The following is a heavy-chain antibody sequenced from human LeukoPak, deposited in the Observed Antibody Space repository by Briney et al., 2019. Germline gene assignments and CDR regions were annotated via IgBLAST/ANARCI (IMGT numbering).Heavy chain of an antibody. V-gene: IGHV4-39*01. Sequence: SETLSLTCTVSGGSISSSSYYWGWIRQPPGKGLEWIGSIYYSGSTYYNPSLKSRVTISVDTSKNQFSLKLSSVTAADTAVYYCARQIPSWQWHHYYYYYIDVWGQGTTVTVSS. D-gene: IGHD6-19*01. CDR3: ARQIPSWQWHHYYYYYIDV. CDR1: GGSISSSSYY. CDR2: IYYSGST. J-gene: IGHJ6*03.